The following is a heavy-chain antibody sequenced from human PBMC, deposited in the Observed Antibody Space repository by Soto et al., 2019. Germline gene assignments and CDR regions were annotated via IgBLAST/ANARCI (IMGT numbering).Heavy chain of an antibody. CDR1: GFPFSSYW. CDR2: INSDGSST. Sequence: GGSLRLSCAASGFPFSSYWMHWVRQAPGKGLVCVSRINSDGSSTNYADSVMGRFTISRDNARNTLYLQMNSLRAEDTAVYYCARGGSGTYFNYFDYWGQGSLVTVSS. D-gene: IGHD1-26*01. V-gene: IGHV3-74*01. CDR3: ARGGSGTYFNYFDY. J-gene: IGHJ4*02.